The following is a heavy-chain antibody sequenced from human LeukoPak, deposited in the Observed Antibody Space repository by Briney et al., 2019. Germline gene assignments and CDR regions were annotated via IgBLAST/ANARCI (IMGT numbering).Heavy chain of an antibody. D-gene: IGHD3-22*01. J-gene: IGHJ4*02. CDR1: GGTFSSYA. CDR2: IIPIFGTA. V-gene: IGHV1-69*13. CDR3: ARDEDSSGYCGH. Sequence: SVKVSCKASGGTFSSYAISWLRQAPGQGLEWMGGIIPIFGTANYAQKFQGRVTITADASTSTAYMELSSLRSEDTAVYYCARDEDSSGYCGHWGQGTLVTVSS.